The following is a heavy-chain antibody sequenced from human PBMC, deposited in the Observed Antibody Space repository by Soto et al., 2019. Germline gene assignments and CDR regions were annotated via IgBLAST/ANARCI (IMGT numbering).Heavy chain of an antibody. V-gene: IGHV3-30*18. D-gene: IGHD6-19*01. J-gene: IGHJ4*02. CDR3: AKGGRQWLVTSDFNY. Sequence: VQLVESGGGVVQPGRSLRLSCAASGFTFSDYAMHWVRQAPCKGLEWVAVVSHDGRNTHYADSVKGRFTISRDSSKNTVSLEMTRLRAEDTAVYYCAKGGRQWLVTSDFNYWGQGALVTVSS. CDR2: VSHDGRNT. CDR1: GFTFSDYA.